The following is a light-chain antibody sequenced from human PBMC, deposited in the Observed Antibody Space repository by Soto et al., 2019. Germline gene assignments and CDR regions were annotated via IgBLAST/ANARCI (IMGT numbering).Light chain of an antibody. CDR1: QSISTN. CDR2: AAS. V-gene: IGKV1-39*01. J-gene: IGKJ3*01. CDR3: QQSYTTPLFT. Sequence: DIQMTQSPSSLSASVGDRATITCRASQSISTNLNWYQVKPGKAPKLLIYAASSLESGVPSRFSGSGSGTDFTLTISSLQPEDFATYYCQQSYTTPLFTFGPGTKVDIK.